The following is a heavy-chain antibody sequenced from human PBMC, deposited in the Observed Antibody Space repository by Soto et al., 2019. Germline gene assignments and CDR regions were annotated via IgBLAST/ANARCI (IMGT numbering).Heavy chain of an antibody. Sequence: GGSLRLSCAASGFTFSSYEMNWVRKAPGKGLEWVSYISSSGSTIYYADSVKGRFTISRDNAKNSLYLQMNSLRAEDTAVYYCARDQFGSYYDSSDTYYYGMDVWGQGTTVTVSS. CDR3: ARDQFGSYYDSSDTYYYGMDV. CDR2: ISSSGSTI. V-gene: IGHV3-48*03. CDR1: GFTFSSYE. D-gene: IGHD3-22*01. J-gene: IGHJ6*02.